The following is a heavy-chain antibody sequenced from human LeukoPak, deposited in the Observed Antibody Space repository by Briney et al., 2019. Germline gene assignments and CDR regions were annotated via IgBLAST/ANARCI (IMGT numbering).Heavy chain of an antibody. Sequence: SQTLSLTCTVSGGSISSGSYYWSWIRQPAGKGLEWIGRIYTSGSTNYNPSLKSRVTMSVDTSKNQFSLKLSSVTAADTAVYYCARDSHTGPLLWFGDQNMNWFDPWGQGTLVTVSS. J-gene: IGHJ5*02. CDR3: ARDSHTGPLLWFGDQNMNWFDP. CDR1: GGSISSGSYY. D-gene: IGHD3-10*01. V-gene: IGHV4-61*02. CDR2: IYTSGST.